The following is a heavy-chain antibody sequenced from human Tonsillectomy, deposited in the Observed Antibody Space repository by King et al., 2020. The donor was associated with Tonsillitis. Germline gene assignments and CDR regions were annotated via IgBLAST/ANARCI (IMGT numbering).Heavy chain of an antibody. Sequence: VQLVESGGGVVQPGRSLRLSCAASGFSFRNYGIHWVRQAPGKGLEWVAIIPYDGSNKYYADSVKGRLTVSRDNSKNTLYLQMNSLRGEDTAVYYCAKEIAAAGDSYYSYGMDVWGKGTAVTVSS. CDR2: IPYDGSNK. CDR3: AKEIAAAGDSYYSYGMDV. D-gene: IGHD6-13*01. CDR1: GFSFRNYG. V-gene: IGHV3-30*18. J-gene: IGHJ6*04.